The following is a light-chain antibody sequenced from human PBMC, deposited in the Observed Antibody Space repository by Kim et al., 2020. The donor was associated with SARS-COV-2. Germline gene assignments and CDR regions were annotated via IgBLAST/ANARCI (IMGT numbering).Light chain of an antibody. Sequence: NFMLTQPHSVSESPGKTVTISCTRDSGSIAGTYVQWYQQRPGGAPTTVIYENTQSRSGVPDRFSGSIDSSSNSASLTISGLKTEDEADYYCQSYDTSALWVFGGGTKLTVL. CDR2: ENT. J-gene: IGLJ3*02. CDR3: QSYDTSALWV. V-gene: IGLV6-57*03. CDR1: SGSIAGTY.